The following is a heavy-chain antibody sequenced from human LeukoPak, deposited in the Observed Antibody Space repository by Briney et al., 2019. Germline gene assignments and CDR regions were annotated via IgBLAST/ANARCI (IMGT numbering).Heavy chain of an antibody. D-gene: IGHD3-22*01. CDR3: ASSKNYYDTSGLDY. Sequence: ASVKVSCKASGYTFTSYGISWVRQAPGQGLEWMGWISAYNGNTNYAQKLQGRVTMTTDTSTSTAYMELGSLRSDDTAVYYCASSKNYYDTSGLDYWGQGTLVTVSS. CDR1: GYTFTSYG. V-gene: IGHV1-18*01. J-gene: IGHJ4*02. CDR2: ISAYNGNT.